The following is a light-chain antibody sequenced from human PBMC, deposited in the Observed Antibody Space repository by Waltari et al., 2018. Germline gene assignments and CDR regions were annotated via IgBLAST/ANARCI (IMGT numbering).Light chain of an antibody. J-gene: IGLJ1*01. Sequence: QSALTQPASVSGSPGQSIAISCTGPTTDVGGNNAVPWYQQHPGNAPKLINYNVNNRPSGVSNRFLVSKSDNTASLTISGLQAEDEADYYCSSYATGGTYVFGTGTKVTVL. CDR1: TTDVGGNNA. V-gene: IGLV2-14*03. CDR2: NVN. CDR3: SSYATGGTYV.